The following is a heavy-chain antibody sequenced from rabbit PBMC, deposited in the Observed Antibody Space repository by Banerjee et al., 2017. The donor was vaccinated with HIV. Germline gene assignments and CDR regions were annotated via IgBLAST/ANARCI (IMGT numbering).Heavy chain of an antibody. V-gene: IGHV1S7*01. CDR1: GFTISSGY. D-gene: IGHD1-1*01. CDR3: VRGASSSGYYSL. J-gene: IGHJ4*01. Sequence: QLVESRGGLVQPGESLTLSCKTSGFTISSGYWIDWVRQAPGKGLEWIGYIDAVFGTTYYATWVNGRFTISSHNAQNTLFLQLNSLTAADTATYFCVRGASSSGYYSLWGPGTLVTVS. CDR2: IDAVFGTT.